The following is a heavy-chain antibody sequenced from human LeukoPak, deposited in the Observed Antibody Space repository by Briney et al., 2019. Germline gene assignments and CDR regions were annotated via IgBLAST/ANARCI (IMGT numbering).Heavy chain of an antibody. CDR3: ARQISDYYYYYIDV. CDR1: GGSISSSNYY. D-gene: IGHD3-10*01. V-gene: IGHV4-39*01. CDR2: IYYSGTT. Sequence: PSETLSLTCSVSGGSISSSNYYWGWIRQPPGKGLEWIGTIYYSGTTYYNPSLESRVTISEDMSKNQFSLTLRPVTAADTAVYYCARQISDYYYYYIDVWGKGTTVTVSS. J-gene: IGHJ6*03.